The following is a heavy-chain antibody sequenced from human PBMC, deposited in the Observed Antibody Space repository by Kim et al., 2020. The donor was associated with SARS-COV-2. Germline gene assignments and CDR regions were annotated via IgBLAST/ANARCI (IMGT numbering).Heavy chain of an antibody. J-gene: IGHJ6*02. V-gene: IGHV1-69*01. Sequence: NSAQEFQDRVTITADELTSTAYMELNGLRSEDTAMYYCARDKDGVLDGMDVWGQGTTITVSS. D-gene: IGHD4-17*01. CDR3: ARDKDGVLDGMDV.